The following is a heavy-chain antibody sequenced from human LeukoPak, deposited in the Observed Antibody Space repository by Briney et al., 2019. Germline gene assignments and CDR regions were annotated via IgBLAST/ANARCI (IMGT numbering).Heavy chain of an antibody. CDR3: VNPGHLDSSSCFRY. CDR2: ISSNGGST. Sequence: GGSLRLSCSASGFTFSSYAMHWVRQAPGKGLEYVSAISSNGGSTYYADSVKGRFTISRDNSKNTLYLQMSSLRAEDTAVYYCVNPGHLDSSSCFRYWGQGTRVTVSS. D-gene: IGHD6-13*01. V-gene: IGHV3-64D*06. CDR1: GFTFSSYA. J-gene: IGHJ4*02.